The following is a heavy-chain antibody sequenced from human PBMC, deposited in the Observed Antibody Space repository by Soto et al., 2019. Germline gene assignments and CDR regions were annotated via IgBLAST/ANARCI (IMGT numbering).Heavy chain of an antibody. CDR1: GYTFTSHG. V-gene: IGHV1-18*01. CDR3: ARDRSDTAMVSFDY. CDR2: ISAYNGNT. J-gene: IGHJ4*02. Sequence: GASVTVSCKASGYTFTSHGINWVRQAPGQGLEWMGWISAYNGNTNYAQKLQGRVTMTADTCTSTAYMELRSLRSDDTANYYCARDRSDTAMVSFDYWGQGTPVTVSS. D-gene: IGHD5-18*01.